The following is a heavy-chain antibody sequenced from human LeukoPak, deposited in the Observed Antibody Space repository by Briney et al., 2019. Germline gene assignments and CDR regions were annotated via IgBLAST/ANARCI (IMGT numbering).Heavy chain of an antibody. CDR2: IYYSGST. CDR1: GGSISGTSYY. D-gene: IGHD4-17*01. CDR3: ARVLDYEDAFDI. V-gene: IGHV4-39*07. Sequence: SETLSLTCTVSGGSISGTSYYWGWIRQPPGKGLEWIGSIYYSGSTYYNPSLKSRVTISVDTSKNQFSLKLSSVTAADTAVYYCARVLDYEDAFDIWGQGTMITVSS. J-gene: IGHJ3*02.